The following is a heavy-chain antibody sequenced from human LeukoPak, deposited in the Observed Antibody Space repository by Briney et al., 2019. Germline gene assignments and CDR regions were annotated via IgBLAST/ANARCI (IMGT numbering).Heavy chain of an antibody. CDR2: INQDGSGK. V-gene: IGHV3-7*01. J-gene: IGHJ3*02. Sequence: GGSLRLSCAASGFTFSTSAMTWVRQAPGKGLEWVANINQDGSGKNYVDSVKGRFTISRDNAKNSLYLQMNSLRAEDTAVYYCAREPRTVWGSYDALDIWGQGTMVTVSS. CDR1: GFTFSTSA. CDR3: AREPRTVWGSYDALDI. D-gene: IGHD7-27*01.